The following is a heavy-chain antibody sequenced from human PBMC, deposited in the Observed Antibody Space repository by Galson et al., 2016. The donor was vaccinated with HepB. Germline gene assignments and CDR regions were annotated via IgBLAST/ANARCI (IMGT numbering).Heavy chain of an antibody. Sequence: SLRLSCAASGFAFGDSALSWFRQAPGKGLEWIGFIRSKAYGATREYAASVKGRFTVSRDESKSIAFLQMTSLKTEDTAVYYCASPNFDGPFDHWGQGTLVTVSS. J-gene: IGHJ4*02. CDR1: GFAFGDSA. D-gene: IGHD3-9*01. V-gene: IGHV3-49*03. CDR2: IRSKAYGATR. CDR3: ASPNFDGPFDH.